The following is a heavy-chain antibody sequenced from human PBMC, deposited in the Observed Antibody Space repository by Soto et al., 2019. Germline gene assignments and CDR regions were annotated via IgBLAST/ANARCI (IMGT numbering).Heavy chain of an antibody. CDR2: IYYSGST. V-gene: IGHV4-30-4*01. CDR3: ARLGKVDTSLIGGMDV. CDR1: GGSISSGDYY. Sequence: QVQLQESGPGLVKPSQTLSLTCTVSGGSISSGDYYWSWIRQPPGKGLEWIGYIYYSGSTYYNPSLKSRVTISVDRSKNQFSLKLSSVTAADTAVYYCARLGKVDTSLIGGMDVWGQGTTVTVSS. D-gene: IGHD5-18*01. J-gene: IGHJ6*02.